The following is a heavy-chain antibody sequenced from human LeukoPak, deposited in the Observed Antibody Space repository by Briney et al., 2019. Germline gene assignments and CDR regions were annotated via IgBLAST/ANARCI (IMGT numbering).Heavy chain of an antibody. CDR1: GYSFTSYW. V-gene: IGHV5-51*01. J-gene: IGHJ4*02. CDR3: ARTYYDILTGYSNFDY. Sequence: GESLKISCKGSGYSFTSYWIGWVRQMPGKGLEWMGIIYPGDSDTRYSPSFRGQVTISADKSISTAYLQWSSLKASDTAMYYCARTYYDILTGYSNFDYWGQGTLVTVSS. CDR2: IYPGDSDT. D-gene: IGHD3-9*01.